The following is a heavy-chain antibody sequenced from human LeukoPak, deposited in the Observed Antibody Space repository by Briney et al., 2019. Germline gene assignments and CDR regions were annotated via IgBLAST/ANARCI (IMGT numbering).Heavy chain of an antibody. Sequence: GGSLRLSCAASGFTFSDYNMNWVRQSPEKGLEWVSSITSGTTYIYYADSVRGRFTLSRDNAKNSLYLQMNSLRAEDTAMYYCGAASDSSSPDFDYWGQGTLVTVSS. CDR1: GFTFSDYN. CDR2: ITSGTTYI. CDR3: GAASDSSSPDFDY. J-gene: IGHJ4*02. D-gene: IGHD6-6*01. V-gene: IGHV3-21*04.